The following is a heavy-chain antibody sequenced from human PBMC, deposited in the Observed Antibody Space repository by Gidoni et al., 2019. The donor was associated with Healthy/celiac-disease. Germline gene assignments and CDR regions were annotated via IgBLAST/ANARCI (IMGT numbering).Heavy chain of an antibody. CDR2: INHSGST. Sequence: QVQLQQWGAGLLKPSETLSLTCAVYGGSFGGSYWRWIRQPPGKGLEWIGEINHSGSTNYNPSLKSRVTISVDTSKNQFSLKLSSVTAADTAVYYCARGPGYSGYDKPSGYYGMDVWGQGTTVTVSS. J-gene: IGHJ6*02. CDR1: GGSFGGSY. D-gene: IGHD5-12*01. V-gene: IGHV4-34*01. CDR3: ARGPGYSGYDKPSGYYGMDV.